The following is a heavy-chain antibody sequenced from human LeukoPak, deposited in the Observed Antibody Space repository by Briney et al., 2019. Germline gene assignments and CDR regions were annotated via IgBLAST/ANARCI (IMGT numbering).Heavy chain of an antibody. D-gene: IGHD4-11*01. CDR1: GGSISSYY. CDR3: ASGSYSNYVLDS. CDR2: IYYSGST. Sequence: SETLSLTCTVSGGSISSYYWSWIRQHPGKGLEWIGYIYYSGSTYYNPSLKSRVTISVDTSKNQFSLKLSSVTAADTAVYYCASGSYSNYVLDSWGQGTLVTVSS. J-gene: IGHJ4*02. V-gene: IGHV4-59*06.